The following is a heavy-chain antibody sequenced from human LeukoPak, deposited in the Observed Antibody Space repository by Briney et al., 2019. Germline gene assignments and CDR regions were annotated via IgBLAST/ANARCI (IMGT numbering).Heavy chain of an antibody. CDR1: GFTFSSYA. CDR3: AATQLVGY. CDR2: ISYDGSNK. V-gene: IGHV3-30-3*01. D-gene: IGHD6-6*01. Sequence: PGRSLRLSCAASGFTFSSYAMHWVRQAPGKGLEWVAVISYDGSNKYYADSVKGRFTISRDNSKNTLYLQMNSLRAEDTAVYYCAATQLVGYWGQGTLVTVSS. J-gene: IGHJ4*02.